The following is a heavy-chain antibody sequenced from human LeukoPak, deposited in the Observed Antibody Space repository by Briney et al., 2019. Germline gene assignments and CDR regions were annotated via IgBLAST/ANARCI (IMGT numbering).Heavy chain of an antibody. CDR3: ARDWIDRGTFDP. D-gene: IGHD2-2*03. CDR1: GFTFSSYY. CDR2: IKSDGSVT. J-gene: IGHJ5*02. V-gene: IGHV3-74*01. Sequence: GGSLRLACAASGFTFSSYYMHWVRQAPGKGLVWVSRIKSDGSVTGYADSVKGRFAISRDNAKNTLYLQMNSLRAEDTAVYYCARDWIDRGTFDPWGQGTLVTVSS.